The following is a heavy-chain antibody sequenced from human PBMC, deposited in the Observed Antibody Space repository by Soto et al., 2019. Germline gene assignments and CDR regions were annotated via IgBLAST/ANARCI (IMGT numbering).Heavy chain of an antibody. CDR2: TYYRSTWSN. V-gene: IGHV6-1*01. J-gene: IGHJ4*02. CDR3: ARQIAATGTSGTFDY. D-gene: IGHD6-13*01. CDR1: GDSVSSKSAA. Sequence: SQTLSLTCAISGDSVSSKSAAWTWIRQSPSRGLEWLGRTYYRSTWSNDYAISVKSRIAINPDTSNNQFSLHLNSVTPEDTAVYYCARQIAATGTSGTFDYWGQGTLVTVSS.